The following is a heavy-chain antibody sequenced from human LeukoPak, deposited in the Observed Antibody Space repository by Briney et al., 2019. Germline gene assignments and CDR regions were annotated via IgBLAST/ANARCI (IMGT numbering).Heavy chain of an antibody. D-gene: IGHD5-24*01. CDR3: ARGVGGDGYNKYDY. V-gene: IGHV4-31*03. CDR1: GGSISSGDYS. Sequence: PSETLSLTCTVSGGSISSGDYSWNWIRQHPGKGLEWIGYIYYSGRAYHNPSLKSRVTISVDTSKKQFSLKLSSVTAADTAVYYCARGVGGDGYNKYDYWGQGTLVTGSS. CDR2: IYYSGRA. J-gene: IGHJ4*02.